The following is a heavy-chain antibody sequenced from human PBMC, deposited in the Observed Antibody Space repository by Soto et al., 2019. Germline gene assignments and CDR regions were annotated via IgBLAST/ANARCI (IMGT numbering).Heavy chain of an antibody. V-gene: IGHV1-8*01. CDR2: MNPNSGNT. Sequence: ASVKVSCKASGYTFTSYDINWVRQATGQGLEWMGWMNPNSGNTGYAQKFQGRVTMTRNTSTSTAYMELRSLRSDDTAVYYCARLLRGAFDIWGQGTMVTVSS. CDR1: GYTFTSYD. CDR3: ARLLRGAFDI. J-gene: IGHJ3*02. D-gene: IGHD3-22*01.